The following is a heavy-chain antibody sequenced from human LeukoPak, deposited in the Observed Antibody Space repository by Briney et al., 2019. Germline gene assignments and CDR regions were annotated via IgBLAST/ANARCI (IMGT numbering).Heavy chain of an antibody. CDR1: GYTFTSHD. CDR2: MNPNSGYT. V-gene: IGHV1-8*01. CDR3: AAEHENYHYYYGMDV. J-gene: IGHJ6*02. Sequence: ASVKVSCKASGYTFTSHDINWVRQATGQGLEWMGWMNPNSGYTGYEQKFQGRVTMTRDTSTSTAYMELSSLRSEDTAVYYCAAEHENYHYYYGMDVWGQGTTVTVSS.